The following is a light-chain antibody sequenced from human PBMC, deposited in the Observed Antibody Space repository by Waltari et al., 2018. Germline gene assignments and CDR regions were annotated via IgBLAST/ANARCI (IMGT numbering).Light chain of an antibody. V-gene: IGLV2-8*01. CDR2: EVS. J-gene: IGLJ2*01. Sequence: QSALTQPPSASGSPGPSVTTSCPGTSSDVGGSNYVSWYQQHPGKAPKLMIYEVSKRSSGVPDRFSGSKSGNTASLTVSGLQAEDEADYYCSSYAGSNNFEVFGGGTKLTVL. CDR3: SSYAGSNNFEV. CDR1: SSDVGGSNY.